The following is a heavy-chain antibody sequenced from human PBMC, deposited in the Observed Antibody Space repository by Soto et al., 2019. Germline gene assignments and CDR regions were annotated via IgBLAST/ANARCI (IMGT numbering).Heavy chain of an antibody. D-gene: IGHD5-18*01. V-gene: IGHV1-69*12. CDR1: RGTFSTYA. J-gene: IGHJ1*01. Sequence: QVQLVQSGAEVKKPESSVKVSCKAPRGTFSTYAISWVRPAPGQGLEWMGGIIPMFGTANYAQRFQDRVTITADESTNPVYMELSSLRSEDTAVYFCASGIQLWLRRINNGYSGWGQGTLVTVSS. CDR3: ASGIQLWLRRINNGYSG. CDR2: IIPMFGTA.